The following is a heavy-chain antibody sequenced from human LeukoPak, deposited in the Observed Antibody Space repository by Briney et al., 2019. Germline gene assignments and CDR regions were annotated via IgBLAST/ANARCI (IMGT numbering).Heavy chain of an antibody. J-gene: IGHJ4*02. V-gene: IGHV4-31*03. CDR2: IYYSGST. CDR1: GGSISSGGYY. D-gene: IGHD3-22*01. CDR3: ARFPPPYYYDSSGYFDY. Sequence: SETLSLTCTVSGGSISSGGYYWSWIRQHPGKGLEWIGYIYYSGSTYYNPSLKSRVTISVDTSKNQFSPKLSSVTAADTAVYYCARFPPPYYYDSSGYFDYWGQGTLVTVSS.